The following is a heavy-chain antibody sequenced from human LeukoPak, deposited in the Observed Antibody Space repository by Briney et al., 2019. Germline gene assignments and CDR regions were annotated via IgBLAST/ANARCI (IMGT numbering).Heavy chain of an antibody. D-gene: IGHD3-22*01. CDR1: GGSISSYY. V-gene: IGHV4-59*08. CDR2: IYYSGST. CDR3: ARMGSTYYYDSSGYYADY. Sequence: SETLSLTCTVSGGSISSYYWSWIRQPPGKGLEWIGYIYYSGSTNYNASLESRVTISVDTSKNQFSLKLSSVTAADTAVYYCARMGSTYYYDSSGYYADYWGQGTLVTVSS. J-gene: IGHJ4*02.